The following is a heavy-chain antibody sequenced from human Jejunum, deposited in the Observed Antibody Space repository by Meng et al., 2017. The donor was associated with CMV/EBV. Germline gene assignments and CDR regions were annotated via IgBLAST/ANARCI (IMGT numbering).Heavy chain of an antibody. CDR2: VYSGERT. D-gene: IGHD1-26*01. J-gene: IGHJ4*02. Sequence: LSCTAYEFSVLRTSLTWVRQAPGKGLEWVSAVYSGERTYYADSVKGRFTISRDNSKNTLYLQMNSLSAEDTAVYYCAKKYSGSFDYWGQGTLVTVSS. V-gene: IGHV3-53*01. CDR3: AKKYSGSFDY. CDR1: EFSVLRTS.